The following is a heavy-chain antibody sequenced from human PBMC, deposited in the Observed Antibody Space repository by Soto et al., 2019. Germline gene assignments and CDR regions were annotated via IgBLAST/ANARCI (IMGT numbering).Heavy chain of an antibody. V-gene: IGHV3-21*01. Sequence: GGSLRLSCAASGFTFSSYSMNWVRQAPGKGLEWVSSISSSSSYIYYADSVKGRFTISRDNAKNSLYLQMNSLRAEDTAVYYGERDQEDVAFDIWGQGTMVTVSS. J-gene: IGHJ3*02. CDR1: GFTFSSYS. CDR3: ERDQEDVAFDI. D-gene: IGHD2-15*01. CDR2: ISSSSSYI.